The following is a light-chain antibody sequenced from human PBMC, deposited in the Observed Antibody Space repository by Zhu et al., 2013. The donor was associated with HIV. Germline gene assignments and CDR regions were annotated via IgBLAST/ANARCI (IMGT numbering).Light chain of an antibody. CDR2: WAS. Sequence: DIVMTQSPDSLAVSLGERATINCKSSQSVLYSSNNKNYLAWYQQKPGQPPKLLIYWASTRESGVPDRFSGSGSGTEFTLTISSLQAEDVAVYFCQQYYSTPYTFGQGTKLEIK. CDR3: QQYYSTPYT. V-gene: IGKV4-1*01. J-gene: IGKJ2*01. CDR1: QSVLYSSNNKNY.